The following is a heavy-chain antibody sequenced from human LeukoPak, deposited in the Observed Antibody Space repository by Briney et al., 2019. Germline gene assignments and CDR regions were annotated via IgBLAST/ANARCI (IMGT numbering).Heavy chain of an antibody. CDR3: ASPGYSYGYFDY. V-gene: IGHV1-2*06. CDR1: GYTFTGYY. D-gene: IGHD5-18*01. J-gene: IGHJ4*02. Sequence: ASVKVSCKASGYTFTGYYMHWVRQAPGQGLKWMGRINPNSGGTNYAQKFQGRVTMTRDTSISTAYMELSRLRSDDTAVYYCASPGYSYGYFDYWGQGTLVTVSS. CDR2: INPNSGGT.